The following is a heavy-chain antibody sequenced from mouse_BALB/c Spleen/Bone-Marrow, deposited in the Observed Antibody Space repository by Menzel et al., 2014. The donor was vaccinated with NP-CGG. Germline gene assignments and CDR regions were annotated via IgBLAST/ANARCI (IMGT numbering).Heavy chain of an antibody. V-gene: IGHV1S41*01. D-gene: IGHD2-1*01. CDR2: IAPGGGST. CDR1: GYTFTSYW. CDR3: ARFPIYYGNYGAMDY. Sequence: DLVKPGASVKLSCKASGYTFTSYWINWIKQRPGQGLEWIGRIAPGGGSTYYNEMFKGKATLTVDTSSSTAYIQLSSLSSEDSAVYFCARFPIYYGNYGAMDYWCQGTSVTVSS. J-gene: IGHJ4*01.